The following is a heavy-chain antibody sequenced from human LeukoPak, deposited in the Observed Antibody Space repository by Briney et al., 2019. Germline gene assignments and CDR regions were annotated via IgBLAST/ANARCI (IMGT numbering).Heavy chain of an antibody. D-gene: IGHD4-17*01. CDR3: AKVYFSLRTTVTTVNDY. V-gene: IGHV4-59*01. CDR1: GGSISSYY. CDR2: IYYSGST. J-gene: IGHJ4*02. Sequence: SETLSLTCTVSGGSISSYYWSWIRQPPGKGLEWIGYIYYSGSTNYNPSLKSRVTISVDTSKNQFSLKLSSVTAADTAVYYCAKVYFSLRTTVTTVNDYWGQGTLVTVSS.